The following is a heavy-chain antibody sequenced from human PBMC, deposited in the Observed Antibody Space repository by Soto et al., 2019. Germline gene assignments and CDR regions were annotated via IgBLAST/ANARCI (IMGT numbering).Heavy chain of an antibody. CDR3: TTDRTSSSWYGEDWFDP. CDR1: GFTFSNAW. Sequence: GGSLRLSCAASGFTFSNAWMSWVRQAPGKGLEWVGRIKSKTDGGTTDYAAPVKGRFTISRDDSKNTLYLQMNSLKTEDTAVYYCTTDRTSSSWYGEDWFDPWGQGTLVTVSS. V-gene: IGHV3-15*01. CDR2: IKSKTDGGTT. D-gene: IGHD6-13*01. J-gene: IGHJ5*02.